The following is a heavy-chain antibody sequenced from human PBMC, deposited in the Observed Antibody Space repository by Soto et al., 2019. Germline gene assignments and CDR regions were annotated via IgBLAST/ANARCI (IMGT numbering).Heavy chain of an antibody. V-gene: IGHV1-69*13. Sequence: GASVKVSCKASGGTFGSCAISWVRQAPGQGLEWMGGIIPIFGTANYAQKFQGRVTITADESTSTAYMELSSLRSEDTAVYYCARGRVATIHYYYYYYGMDVWGQGTTVTVSS. CDR3: ARGRVATIHYYYYYYGMDV. J-gene: IGHJ6*02. CDR2: IIPIFGTA. D-gene: IGHD5-12*01. CDR1: GGTFGSCA.